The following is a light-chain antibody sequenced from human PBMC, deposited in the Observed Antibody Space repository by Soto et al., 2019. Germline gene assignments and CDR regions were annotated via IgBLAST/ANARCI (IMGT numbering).Light chain of an antibody. CDR3: GSYDGSNTRV. CDR1: SSDVGGYNY. J-gene: IGLJ1*01. CDR2: EVS. Sequence: QSVLTQPPSASGSPGQSVTISCTGTSSDVGGYNYVSWYQQHPGKAPKLMISEVSKRPSGVPDRFPGSKSVNTAFLTVSGLQAEDEADYYCGSYDGSNTRVFGTGTKVPVL. V-gene: IGLV2-8*01.